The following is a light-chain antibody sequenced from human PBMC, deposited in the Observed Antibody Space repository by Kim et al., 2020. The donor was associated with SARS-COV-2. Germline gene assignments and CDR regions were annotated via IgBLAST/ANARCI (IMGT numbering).Light chain of an antibody. V-gene: IGKV3-20*01. J-gene: IGKJ2*01. Sequence: LCAGDRATLACRASQSVSSSYLAWYQQTPGQAPRLLIYGASSRATGIPDRFSGSGSGTDFTLTISRLEPEDFAVYYCQQYGSSPRTFGQGTKLEI. CDR3: QQYGSSPRT. CDR1: QSVSSSY. CDR2: GAS.